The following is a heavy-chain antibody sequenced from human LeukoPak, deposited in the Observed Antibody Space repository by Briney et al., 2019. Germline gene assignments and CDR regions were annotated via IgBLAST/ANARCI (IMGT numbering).Heavy chain of an antibody. CDR1: GASISGTDW. J-gene: IGHJ3*02. CDR3: ARDSPGSGSLGHDAFDI. CDR2: IYHTGST. V-gene: IGHV4-4*02. Sequence: SSETLSLTCAVSGASISGTDWWSWVRQPPGKGLEWIGEIYHTGSTNYNPSLESRVTIPVDKSKSHFSLKVTSVTAADTAIYYCARDSPGSGSLGHDAFDIWGQGTMVTVSS. D-gene: IGHD3-10*01.